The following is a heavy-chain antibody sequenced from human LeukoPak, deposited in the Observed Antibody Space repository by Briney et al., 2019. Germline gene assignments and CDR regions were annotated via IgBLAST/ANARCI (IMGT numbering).Heavy chain of an antibody. J-gene: IGHJ2*01. Sequence: GGSLRLSCAASGFTFSSYAMNWVRQAPGRGLEWVSSISSSSGYIHYADSVKGRFTISRDNAKNSVYLQMDSLRAEDTAVYYCARGSGSWHANWYFDLWGRGTLVTVSS. CDR3: ARGSGSWHANWYFDL. CDR2: ISSSSGYI. D-gene: IGHD6-13*01. CDR1: GFTFSSYA. V-gene: IGHV3-21*01.